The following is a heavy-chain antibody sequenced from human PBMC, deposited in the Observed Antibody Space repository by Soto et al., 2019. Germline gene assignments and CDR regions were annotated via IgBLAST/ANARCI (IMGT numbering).Heavy chain of an antibody. CDR3: ANGANGLH. CDR2: ISYDSSNK. V-gene: IGHV3-30*02. CDR1: GFTFSSYS. J-gene: IGHJ4*02. D-gene: IGHD2-15*01. Sequence: GGSLRLSCAASGFTFSSYSMNWVRQAPGKGLEWVAFISYDSSNKYYADSVKGRFTISRDNSKNTLYLQMNSLRAEDTAVYYCANGANGLHWGQGTLVTVSS.